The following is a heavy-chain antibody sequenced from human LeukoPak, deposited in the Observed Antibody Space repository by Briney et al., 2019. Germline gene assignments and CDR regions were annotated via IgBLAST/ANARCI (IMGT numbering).Heavy chain of an antibody. D-gene: IGHD6-6*01. Sequence: YPGWSLRLSCTASGFSFSGHWMHWARQLPGKGLVWVSRISPTGSTTSYADSVKGRFTVSRDNAKNTLYLQVNNLRAEDTAVYYCARGPNSNWSGLDFWGQGTLLTVSS. V-gene: IGHV3-74*01. CDR2: ISPTGSTT. CDR3: ARGPNSNWSGLDF. CDR1: GFSFSGHW. J-gene: IGHJ4*02.